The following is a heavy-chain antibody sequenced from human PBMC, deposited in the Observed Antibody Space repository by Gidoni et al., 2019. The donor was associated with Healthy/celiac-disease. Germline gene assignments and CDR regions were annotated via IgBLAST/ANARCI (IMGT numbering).Heavy chain of an antibody. J-gene: IGHJ6*02. Sequence: LTCTVSGGSISSYYWSWIRQPPGKGLEWIGYIYYSGSTNYNPSLKSRVTISVDTSKNQFSLKLSSVTAADTAVYYCARALYYYGMDVWGQGTTVTVSS. CDR1: GGSISSYY. CDR2: IYYSGST. V-gene: IGHV4-59*01. CDR3: ARALYYYGMDV.